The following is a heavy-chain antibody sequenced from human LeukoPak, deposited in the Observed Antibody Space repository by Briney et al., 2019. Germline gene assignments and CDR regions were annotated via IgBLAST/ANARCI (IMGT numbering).Heavy chain of an antibody. CDR2: ISGSGGST. CDR1: GFTFSSLA. D-gene: IGHD6-13*01. J-gene: IGHJ4*02. CDR3: ARLYSSSWYAGFGGPLNFDY. Sequence: PGGSLRLSCAASGFTFSSLAMSWVRQAPGKGLEWVSAISGSGGSTYYADSVKGRFTISRDNSKNTLYLQMNSLRAEDTAVYYCARLYSSSWYAGFGGPLNFDYWGQGTLVTVSS. V-gene: IGHV3-23*01.